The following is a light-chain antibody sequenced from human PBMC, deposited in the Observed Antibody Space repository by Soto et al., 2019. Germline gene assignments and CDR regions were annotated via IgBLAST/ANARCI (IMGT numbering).Light chain of an antibody. J-gene: IGLJ2*01. CDR2: LNSDGSH. CDR1: SGHSSYA. Sequence: QLVLTQSPSASASLGASVKLTCTLSSGHSSYAIAWHPQQPEKGPRYLMKLNSDGSHSKGDGIPDRFSGSSSGAERYLTISSLQSEDEADYYCQTWGTGIVVFGGGTKVTVL. V-gene: IGLV4-69*01. CDR3: QTWGTGIVV.